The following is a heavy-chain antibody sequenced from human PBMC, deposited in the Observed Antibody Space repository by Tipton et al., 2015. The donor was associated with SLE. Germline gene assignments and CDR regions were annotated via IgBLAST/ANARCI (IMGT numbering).Heavy chain of an antibody. CDR3: ARISGSYGHEIDN. CDR2: IYYSGST. CDR1: GGSMTSYY. Sequence: TLSLTCSVSGGSMTSYYWSWIRQPPGKGLEWIGYIYYSGSTNYNPSLKSRVTISVDTCKNQFSLKVKSVTAADTAVYYCARISGSYGHEIDNWGQGTLVTVSS. D-gene: IGHD3-10*01. V-gene: IGHV4-59*01. J-gene: IGHJ4*02.